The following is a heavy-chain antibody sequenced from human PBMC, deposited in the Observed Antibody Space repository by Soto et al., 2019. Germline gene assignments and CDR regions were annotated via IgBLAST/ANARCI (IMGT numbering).Heavy chain of an antibody. Sequence: SETLSLTCSIYSGSFSGYYWSRILQPPGKGLEWIGEISQSGNTNYSPSLNRRASISIHTSNKKFSLNLPSVSAADTAVYHCARAPTVSGSSHKRFDFWGQGTLVTVSS. CDR3: ARAPTVSGSSHKRFDF. CDR1: SGSFSGYY. D-gene: IGHD6-6*01. J-gene: IGHJ4*02. V-gene: IGHV4-34*01. CDR2: ISQSGNT.